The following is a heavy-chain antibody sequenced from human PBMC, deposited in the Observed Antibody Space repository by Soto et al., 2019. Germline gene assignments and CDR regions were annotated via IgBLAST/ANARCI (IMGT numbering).Heavy chain of an antibody. D-gene: IGHD4-17*01. V-gene: IGHV1-3*01. CDR1: GYTFTSYA. CDR3: ARRGTTVTDFDY. CDR2: INAGNGNT. J-gene: IGHJ4*01. Sequence: QVQLVQSGAEVKKPGASVKFSCKASGYTFTSYAMHWVRQAPGQRLEWMGWINAGNGNTKYSQKFQGRVTITRDTSASTAYMELSSLRSEDTAVYYCARRGTTVTDFDYWGHGTLVTVSS.